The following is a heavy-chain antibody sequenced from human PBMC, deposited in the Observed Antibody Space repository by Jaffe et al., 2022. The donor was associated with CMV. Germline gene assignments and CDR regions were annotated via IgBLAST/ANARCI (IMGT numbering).Heavy chain of an antibody. V-gene: IGHV3-13*05. Sequence: EVQLVESGGGLVQPGGSLRLSCAASGFTFSSYDMHWVRQATGKGLEWVSAIGTAGDPYYPGSVKGRFTISRENAKNSLYLQMNSLRAGDTAVYYCARDAFMITFGGVIVTEYNVDYWGQGTLVTVSS. CDR2: IGTAGDP. D-gene: IGHD3-16*02. J-gene: IGHJ4*02. CDR1: GFTFSSYD. CDR3: ARDAFMITFGGVIVTEYNVDY.